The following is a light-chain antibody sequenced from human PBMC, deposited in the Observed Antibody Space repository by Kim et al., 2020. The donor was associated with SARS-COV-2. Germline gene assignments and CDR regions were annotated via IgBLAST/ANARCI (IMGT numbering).Light chain of an antibody. J-gene: IGKJ4*01. Sequence: AAITCKSSQSVLYSSDNRNYLAWYQQKAGQPPKLLIYWASTRESGVPGRFSGSGSGTDFTLTISSLQAEDVAVYYCQQYYGAPLTLGGGTKVDIK. CDR3: QQYYGAPLT. CDR1: QSVLYSSDNRNY. V-gene: IGKV4-1*01. CDR2: WAS.